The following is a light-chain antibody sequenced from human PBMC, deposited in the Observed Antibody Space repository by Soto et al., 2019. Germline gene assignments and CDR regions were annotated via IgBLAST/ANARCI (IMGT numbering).Light chain of an antibody. CDR1: HTIINW. J-gene: IGKJ5*01. Sequence: DVQMTQSPSTLSASVGDRVTFTCRASHTIINWLAWYQQKPGKAPKLLIYDASNLKSGVPSRFSGSRSGTDFTFTISRLQPEDIATYYCQQYENLPTFAQGTRLEIK. CDR2: DAS. CDR3: QQYENLPT. V-gene: IGKV1-5*01.